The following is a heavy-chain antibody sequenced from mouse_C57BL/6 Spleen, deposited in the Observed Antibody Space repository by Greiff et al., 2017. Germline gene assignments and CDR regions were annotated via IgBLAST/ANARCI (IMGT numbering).Heavy chain of an antibody. V-gene: IGHV2-3*01. CDR2: IWGDGST. CDR1: GFSLTSYG. Sequence: VHLVESGPGLVAPSQSLSITCTVSGFSLTSYGVSWVRQPPGKGLEWLGVIWGDGSTNSHSALISSLSISKDNSKSHVFLKLNSLQTDDTATYYCASYYGPAEDYAMDYWGQGTSVTVSS. J-gene: IGHJ4*01. CDR3: ASYYGPAEDYAMDY. D-gene: IGHD1-1*02.